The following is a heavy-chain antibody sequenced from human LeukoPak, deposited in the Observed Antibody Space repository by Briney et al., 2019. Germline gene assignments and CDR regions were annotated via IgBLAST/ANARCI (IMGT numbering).Heavy chain of an antibody. CDR2: ISDSGRT. Sequence: PSETLSLTCGVSGDSIRSDYYWAWIRQPPGEGLEWIGCISDSGRTYYNPSLKSRVTISLGTSNNQFSLRLTSVTAADSAMYYCTKGYYEPFDSWGQGTLVTVSS. CDR1: GDSIRSDYY. J-gene: IGHJ4*02. CDR3: TKGYYEPFDS. V-gene: IGHV4-38-2*01. D-gene: IGHD3-22*01.